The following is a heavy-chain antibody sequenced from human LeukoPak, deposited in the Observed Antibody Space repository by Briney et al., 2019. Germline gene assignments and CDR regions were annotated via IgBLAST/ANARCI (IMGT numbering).Heavy chain of an antibody. CDR1: GYTFTGYY. CDR3: ARDWEYCSGGSCYSKDAFDI. CDR2: INPNSGGT. J-gene: IGHJ3*02. V-gene: IGHV1-2*02. D-gene: IGHD2-15*01. Sequence: GASVKVSCKASGYTFTGYYMHWVRQAPGQGLEWMGWINPNSGGTNYAQKFQGRVTMTRDTPISTAYMELSRLRSDDTAVYYCARDWEYCSGGSCYSKDAFDIWGQGTMVTVSS.